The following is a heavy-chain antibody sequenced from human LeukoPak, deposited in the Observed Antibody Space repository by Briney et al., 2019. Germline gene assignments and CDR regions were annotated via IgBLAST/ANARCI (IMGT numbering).Heavy chain of an antibody. CDR3: AKAVVPAAMHVCYYGMDV. CDR2: ISWNSGSI. D-gene: IGHD2-2*01. Sequence: GRSLRLSCAASGFTFDDYAMHWVRQAPGKGLEWVSGISWNSGSIGYADSVKGRFTISRDNAKNSLYLQMNSLRAEDTALYYCAKAVVPAAMHVCYYGMDVWGQGTTVTVSS. CDR1: GFTFDDYA. J-gene: IGHJ6*02. V-gene: IGHV3-9*01.